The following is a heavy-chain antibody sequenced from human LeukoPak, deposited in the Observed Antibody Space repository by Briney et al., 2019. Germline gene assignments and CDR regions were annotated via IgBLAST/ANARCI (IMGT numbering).Heavy chain of an antibody. D-gene: IGHD1-1*01. CDR1: GYTFTNHG. CDR2: MSAYNGNT. V-gene: IGHV1-18*01. J-gene: IGHJ6*03. Sequence: GASLKVSFKASGYTFTNHGSSCVRPAPGPGLEWVEWMSAYNGNTNYAQTLQGRVTMTTDTSTSTAYMELRSQRSDDTSVYYCARVVVRITGAPYYMDVWDKATTVTVSS. CDR3: ARVVVRITGAPYYMDV.